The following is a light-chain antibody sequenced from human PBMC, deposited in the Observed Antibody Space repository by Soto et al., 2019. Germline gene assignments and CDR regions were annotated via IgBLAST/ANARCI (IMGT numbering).Light chain of an antibody. CDR1: QSVSGW. V-gene: IGKV1-5*01. J-gene: IGKJ1*01. CDR3: QQYEGFSRT. Sequence: DLEITQSPSTLSASVISIVTISCRAGQSVSGWFSWDQQKPCKAPKLLIYDASGLESGVPSRFSGSGSGTEFTLTISSLQPDDFATYYCQQYEGFSRTFGQGTKVDIK. CDR2: DAS.